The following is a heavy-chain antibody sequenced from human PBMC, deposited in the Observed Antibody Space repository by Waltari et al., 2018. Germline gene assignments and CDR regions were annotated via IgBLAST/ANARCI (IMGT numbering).Heavy chain of an antibody. D-gene: IGHD5-18*01. J-gene: IGHJ4*02. CDR3: ARARDEETAMVYFDH. CDR1: GFTVSTTP. CDR2: IYDAGST. Sequence: EVQLVESGGGLVNPGGSLRLSCSASGFTVSTTPMSWVRQAPGRGLEWVSLIYDAGSTYYPDSVRGRFTISRDNSKNTVHLQMNSLRVEDTAIYYCARARDEETAMVYFDHWGQGTLVSVSS. V-gene: IGHV3-66*02.